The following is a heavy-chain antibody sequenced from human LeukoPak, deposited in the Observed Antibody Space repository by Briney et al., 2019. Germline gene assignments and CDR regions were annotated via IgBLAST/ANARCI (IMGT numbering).Heavy chain of an antibody. CDR3: ARWHGDYSDY. V-gene: IGHV4-59*01. J-gene: IGHJ4*02. CDR1: GGSIRSYY. D-gene: IGHD4-17*01. Sequence: SETLSLTCTVSGGSIRSYYWSWIRQPPGKGLEWIGYIYYSGSTNYNPSLKSRVTISVDTSKNQFSLKLSSVTAADTAVYYCARWHGDYSDYWGQGTLVTVSS. CDR2: IYYSGST.